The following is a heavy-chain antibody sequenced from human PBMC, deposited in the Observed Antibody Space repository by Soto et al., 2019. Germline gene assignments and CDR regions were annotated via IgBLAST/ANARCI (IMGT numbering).Heavy chain of an antibody. CDR2: IYYSGNQ. J-gene: IGHJ4*02. V-gene: IGHV4-31*01. CDR1: GDSMRSGAYY. Sequence: PSETRSLTFIVSGDSMRSGAYYRNWFLQHPGKGLEWIGYIYYSGNQYYNPTLQSIIAISVAKAMNLFSLTLGPATPAAKAILYCESSYCGYLDNWGRGGMVTVSS. CDR3: ESSYCGYLDN. D-gene: IGHD2-21*01.